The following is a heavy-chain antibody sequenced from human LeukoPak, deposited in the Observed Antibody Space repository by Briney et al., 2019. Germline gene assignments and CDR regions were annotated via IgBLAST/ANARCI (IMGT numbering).Heavy chain of an antibody. CDR1: GYTFTSYG. D-gene: IGHD5-24*01. V-gene: IGHV1-18*01. CDR2: ISAYNGNT. J-gene: IGHJ4*02. Sequence: ASVKVSCKASGYTFTSYGISWVRQAPGQGLEWMGWISAYNGNTNYAQKLQGRVTMTTDTSTSTAYMELRSLRSDDTAVYHCAKRNLRDGYTVGGFDYWGQGTLVTVSS. CDR3: AKRNLRDGYTVGGFDY.